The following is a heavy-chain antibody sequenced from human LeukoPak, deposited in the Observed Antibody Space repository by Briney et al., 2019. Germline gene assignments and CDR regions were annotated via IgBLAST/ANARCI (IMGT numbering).Heavy chain of an antibody. D-gene: IGHD3-16*01. Sequence: PGGSLRLSCAASGFTFSSYSMNWVRQAPGKGLEWVSYISSSSSTIYYADSVKGRFTISRDNAKNSLYLQMNSLRAEDTAVYYCARDRDYVWGSYSRQADFDYWGQGTLVTVSS. CDR2: ISSSSSTI. CDR1: GFTFSSYS. CDR3: ARDRDYVWGSYSRQADFDY. J-gene: IGHJ4*02. V-gene: IGHV3-48*04.